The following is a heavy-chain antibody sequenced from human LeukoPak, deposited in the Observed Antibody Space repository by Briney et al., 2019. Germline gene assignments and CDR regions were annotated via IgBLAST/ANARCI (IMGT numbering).Heavy chain of an antibody. V-gene: IGHV3-11*04. CDR1: GFTVSSNY. CDR3: ARGSFGFLGWFGELWV. J-gene: IGHJ4*02. D-gene: IGHD3-10*01. CDR2: IGSSGSSI. Sequence: PRGSLRLSCAASGFTVSSNYMSWVRQAPGKGLEWVSYIGSSGSSIYYADSVKGRFTISRDNAKNSLYLQMNSLGAEDTAVYYCARGSFGFLGWFGELWVWGQGTLVTVSS.